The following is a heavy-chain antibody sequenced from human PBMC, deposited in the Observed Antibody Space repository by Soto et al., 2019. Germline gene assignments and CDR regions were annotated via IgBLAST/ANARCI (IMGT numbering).Heavy chain of an antibody. Sequence: QVQLVQSGAEVKKPGSSVKVSCKASGGTFSSYAISWVRQAPGQGLEWMGGIIPIFGTANYAQKFQGRVTITADESTSTDYLELGSLRSEDTAVYYCARDRGADYCSGGSCYSWFDPWGQGTLVTVSS. CDR3: ARDRGADYCSGGSCYSWFDP. J-gene: IGHJ5*02. D-gene: IGHD2-15*01. CDR2: IIPIFGTA. CDR1: GGTFSSYA. V-gene: IGHV1-69*12.